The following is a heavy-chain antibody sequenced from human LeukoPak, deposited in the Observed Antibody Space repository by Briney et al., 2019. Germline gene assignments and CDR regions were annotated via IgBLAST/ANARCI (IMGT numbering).Heavy chain of an antibody. D-gene: IGHD6-13*01. J-gene: IGHJ4*02. Sequence: ASVKVSCKASGYTFTSYGISWVRQAPGQGLEWMGWISAYNGNTNYAQKLQGRVTMTTDTSTSTAYMELRSLRSDDTAVYCCARVQGRYTSSWTAANGGQEPLVPVS. CDR3: ARVQGRYTSSWTAAN. CDR2: ISAYNGNT. CDR1: GYTFTSYG. V-gene: IGHV1-18*01.